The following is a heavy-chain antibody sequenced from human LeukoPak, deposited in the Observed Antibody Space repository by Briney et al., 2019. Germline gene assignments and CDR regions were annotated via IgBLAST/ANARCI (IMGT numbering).Heavy chain of an antibody. V-gene: IGHV4-34*01. CDR2: INHSGST. D-gene: IGHD6-13*01. Sequence: SETLSFTCAVYGGSFSGYSWSWIRQPPGKGLEWIGEINHSGSTNYNPSLKSRVTISVDTSKNQFSLKLNSVTAADTAVYYCARRYSSSWFEAGDYYYYYGMDVWGQGTTVTVSS. CDR1: GGSFSGYS. J-gene: IGHJ6*02. CDR3: ARRYSSSWFEAGDYYYYYGMDV.